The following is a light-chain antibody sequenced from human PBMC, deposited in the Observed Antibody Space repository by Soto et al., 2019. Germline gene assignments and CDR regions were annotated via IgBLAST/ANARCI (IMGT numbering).Light chain of an antibody. CDR2: DNN. J-gene: IGLJ2*01. V-gene: IGLV1-51*01. CDR1: SSNIGNNY. Sequence: QSVLTQPPSVSAAPGQKVTISCSGSSSNIGNNYVSWYQQLPGTAPKLLIYDNNKRPSGIPARFSASKSGTSATLGNTRLQTGEEAHYYCRTMDSSLSVVVFGGGTKLTVL. CDR3: RTMDSSLSVVV.